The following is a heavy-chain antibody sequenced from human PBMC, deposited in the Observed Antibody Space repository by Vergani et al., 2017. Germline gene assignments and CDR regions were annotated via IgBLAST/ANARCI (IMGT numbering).Heavy chain of an antibody. CDR2: ISSSGSTI. CDR1: GFTFSDYY. D-gene: IGHD3-3*01. V-gene: IGHV3-11*01. CDR3: ARASNYDFWSGIGWDP. Sequence: VQLLESGGGLVQPGESLRLSCAASGFTFSDYYMSWIRQAPGKGLEWVSYISSSGSTIYYADSVKGRFTISRDNAKNSLYLQMNSLRAEDTAVYYCARASNYDFWSGIGWDPWGQGTLVTVSS. J-gene: IGHJ5*02.